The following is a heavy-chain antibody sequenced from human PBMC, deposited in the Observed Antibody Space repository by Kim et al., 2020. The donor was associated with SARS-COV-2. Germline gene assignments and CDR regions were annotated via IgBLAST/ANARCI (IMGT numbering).Heavy chain of an antibody. CDR2: ISYDGSNK. V-gene: IGHV3-30*04. D-gene: IGHD3-22*01. J-gene: IGHJ6*02. CDR1: GFTFSSYA. CDR3: ARGVKGNYYYGMDV. Sequence: GGSLRLSCAASGFTFSSYAMHWVRQAPGKGLEWVAVISYDGSNKYYADSVKGRFTISRDNSKNTLYLQMNSLRAEDTAVYDCARGVKGNYYYGMDVWGQG.